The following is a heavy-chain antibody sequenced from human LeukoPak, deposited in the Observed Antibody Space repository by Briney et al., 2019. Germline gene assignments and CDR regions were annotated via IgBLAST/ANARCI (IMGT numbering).Heavy chain of an antibody. CDR3: ARHGTISSESYFDY. D-gene: IGHD1-14*01. CDR2: IHNSGRT. V-gene: IGHV4-59*08. CDR1: GGSVSSYY. Sequence: SETLSLTCTVSGGSVSSYYWSWIRQSPGKGLGWIGYIHNSGRTNYNPSLKSRVTGFVDTSKNQVSLRLSSVTAADTAVYYCARHGTISSESYFDYWGQGALVTVSS. J-gene: IGHJ4*02.